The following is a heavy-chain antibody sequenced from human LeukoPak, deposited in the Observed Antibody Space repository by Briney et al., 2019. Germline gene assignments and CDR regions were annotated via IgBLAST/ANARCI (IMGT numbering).Heavy chain of an antibody. J-gene: IGHJ4*02. D-gene: IGHD6-13*01. V-gene: IGHV3-23*01. Sequence: GGSLRLSCAASGFTFSSYAMSWVRQAPGKGLEWVSAISGSGGSTYYADSVKGRFTISRDNSKNTLYLQMNSPRAEDTAVYYCAKGTAAAGRGTYYFDYWGQGTLVTVSS. CDR1: GFTFSSYA. CDR3: AKGTAAAGRGTYYFDY. CDR2: ISGSGGST.